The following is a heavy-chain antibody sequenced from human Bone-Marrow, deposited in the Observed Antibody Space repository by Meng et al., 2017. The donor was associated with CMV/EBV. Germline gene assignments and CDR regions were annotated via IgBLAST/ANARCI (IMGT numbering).Heavy chain of an antibody. J-gene: IGHJ4*02. V-gene: IGHV3-30*18. D-gene: IGHD3-16*01. CDR1: GFTFSRFG. Sequence: GESLKISCAASGFTFSRFGMHWVRQAPGKGLEWVAFILYDGSNEYYADSVKGRLIIFRDNSKNTLYLQMNSLKPEDTAVFYCTKDVKFGDFDYWGQGTLVTVSS. CDR3: TKDVKFGDFDY. CDR2: ILYDGSNE.